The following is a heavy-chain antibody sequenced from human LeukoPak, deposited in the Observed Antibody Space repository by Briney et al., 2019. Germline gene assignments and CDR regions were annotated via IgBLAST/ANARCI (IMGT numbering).Heavy chain of an antibody. CDR3: ARGGPEDRTWRYYIDF. CDR2: ISHNGNT. V-gene: IGHV4-59*01. J-gene: IGHJ4*02. CDR1: GDSINKYF. Sequence: SETLSLTCTVSGDSINKYFWSWLRQSPGKGPEWLGYISHNGNTNYYPSLKSRVTISLDKSNNQFSLGLSSVTAADTAVYYCARGGPEDRTWRYYIDFWGQGILVTVSS.